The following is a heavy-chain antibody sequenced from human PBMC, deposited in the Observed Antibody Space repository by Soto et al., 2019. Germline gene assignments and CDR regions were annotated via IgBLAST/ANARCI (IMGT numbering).Heavy chain of an antibody. J-gene: IGHJ5*02. Sequence: QLQLQESGPGLVKPSETLSLTCTVSGGSISSSSYYWGWIRQPPGKGLEWIGSIYYSGSTYYNPSLKSRVPISVDTSKNQFSLKLSSVTAADTAVYYCARAQLWFGEPTNWFDPWGQGTLVTVSS. V-gene: IGHV4-39*01. CDR3: ARAQLWFGEPTNWFDP. CDR2: IYYSGST. CDR1: GGSISSSSYY. D-gene: IGHD3-10*01.